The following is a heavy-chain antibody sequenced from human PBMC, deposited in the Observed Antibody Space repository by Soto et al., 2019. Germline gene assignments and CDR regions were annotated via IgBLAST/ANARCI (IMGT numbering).Heavy chain of an antibody. J-gene: IGHJ4*02. V-gene: IGHV4-59*02. CDR3: ARDGVGPFDY. CDR2: TSYSGNT. Sequence: QVQLQESGPGLLQPSTTLSLTCTISGGSVSSYQWSWLRQPPGKGLEWIGLTSYSGNTVYNPSLKSRVAFSVDTSKKHFSLTLTSVTASDTAVYYCARDGVGPFDYWGQGTLVTVSS. D-gene: IGHD1-26*01. CDR1: GGSVSSYQ.